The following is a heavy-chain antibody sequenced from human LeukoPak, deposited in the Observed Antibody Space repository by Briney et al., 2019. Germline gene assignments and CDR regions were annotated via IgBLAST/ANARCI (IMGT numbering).Heavy chain of an antibody. D-gene: IGHD4-11*01. CDR2: ISAYNGNT. Sequence: ASVKVSCKASGYTFTSYGISWVRQAPGQGLVWMGWISAYNGNTNYAQKLQGRVTMTTDTSTSTAYMELRSLRSDDTAVYYCARDRAVTSSGHPYDYWGQGTLVTVSS. CDR1: GYTFTSYG. CDR3: ARDRAVTSSGHPYDY. J-gene: IGHJ4*02. V-gene: IGHV1-18*01.